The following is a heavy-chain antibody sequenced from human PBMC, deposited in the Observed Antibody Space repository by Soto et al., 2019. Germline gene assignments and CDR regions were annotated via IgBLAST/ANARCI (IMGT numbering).Heavy chain of an antibody. CDR3: ARPNKGADGSGSYLGGAFDI. CDR1: GFTFSSYG. CDR2: IWYDGSNK. J-gene: IGHJ3*02. Sequence: QVQLVESGGGVVQPGRSLRLSCAASGFTFSSYGMHWVRQAPGKGLEWVAVIWYDGSNKYYADSVKGRFTISRDNSKNTLYLQMNSLRAEDTAVYYCARPNKGADGSGSYLGGAFDIWGQGTMVTVSS. V-gene: IGHV3-33*01. D-gene: IGHD3-10*01.